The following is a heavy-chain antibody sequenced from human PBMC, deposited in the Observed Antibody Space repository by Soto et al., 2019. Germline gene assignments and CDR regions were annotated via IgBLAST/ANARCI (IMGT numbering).Heavy chain of an antibody. J-gene: IGHJ3*02. CDR1: GFTFSGYG. CDR2: ISYDGSNK. D-gene: IGHD3-22*01. Sequence: GGSLRLSCAASGFTFSGYGMHWVRQAPGKGLEWVAVISYDGSNKYYADSVKGRFTISRDNSKNTLYLQMNSLRAEDTAVYYCAKDQVRAGDYDSSGNAFDIWGQGTMVTVSS. CDR3: AKDQVRAGDYDSSGNAFDI. V-gene: IGHV3-30*18.